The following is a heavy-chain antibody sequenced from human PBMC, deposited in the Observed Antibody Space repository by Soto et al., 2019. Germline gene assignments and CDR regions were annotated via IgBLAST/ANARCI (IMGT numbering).Heavy chain of an antibody. V-gene: IGHV3-23*01. D-gene: IGHD3-10*01. CDR3: AKDRVVRGVITQATGY. CDR1: GFTFSSYA. Sequence: VQLLESGGGLVQPGGSLRLSCAASGFTFSSYAMSWVRQAPGKGLEWVSTISGSAGSAYYADSVKGRFTISRDNSKNTLYLQMNSLRAEHTALYYCAKDRVVRGVITQATGYWGQGTLVTVSS. J-gene: IGHJ4*02. CDR2: ISGSAGSA.